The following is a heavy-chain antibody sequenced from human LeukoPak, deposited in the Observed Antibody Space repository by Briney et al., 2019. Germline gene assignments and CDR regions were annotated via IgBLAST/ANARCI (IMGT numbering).Heavy chain of an antibody. V-gene: IGHV3-23*01. CDR2: ISNSDDST. Sequence: GGSLRLSCAASGFPFSSYAMSWVRQAPGKGLEWVSPISNSDDSTYYADSVKGRFTISRDNSENTLFLRMNSLRAEDTAVYYCAKATGYLLWGQGTLVIVSS. CDR3: AKATGYLL. J-gene: IGHJ4*02. CDR1: GFPFSSYA. D-gene: IGHD1-14*01.